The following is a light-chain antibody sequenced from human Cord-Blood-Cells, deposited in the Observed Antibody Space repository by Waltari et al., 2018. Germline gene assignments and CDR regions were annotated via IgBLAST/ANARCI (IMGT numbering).Light chain of an antibody. J-gene: IGKJ2*01. Sequence: AIQFTQSPSSLSASVGDRVTITCRASQGISSALAWYQQKPGKAPKLLIYDASSLESGVPSRFRGSGCGTDFNLTISSRQPEDCATEYCQQFNSYPPYPFGQGTKVEIK. CDR1: QGISSA. V-gene: IGKV1-13*02. CDR2: DAS. CDR3: QQFNSYPPYP.